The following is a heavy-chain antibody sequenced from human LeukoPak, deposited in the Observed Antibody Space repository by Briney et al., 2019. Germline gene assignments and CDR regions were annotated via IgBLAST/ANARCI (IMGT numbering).Heavy chain of an antibody. V-gene: IGHV3-30-3*01. CDR1: GFTFSSYA. Sequence: GGSLRLSCAASGFTFSSYAMHWVRQAPGKGLEWVAVIPYDGSNKCYADSVKGRFTISRDNSRNTLYLQMNSLRAEDTAVYYCARPLVRTRYYFDYWGQGTLVTVSS. CDR3: ARPLVRTRYYFDY. CDR2: IPYDGSNK. D-gene: IGHD2-8*01. J-gene: IGHJ4*02.